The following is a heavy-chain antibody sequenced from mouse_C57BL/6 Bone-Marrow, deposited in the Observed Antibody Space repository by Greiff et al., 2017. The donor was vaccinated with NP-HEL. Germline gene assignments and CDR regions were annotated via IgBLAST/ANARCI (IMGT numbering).Heavy chain of an antibody. D-gene: IGHD2-4*01. CDR2: ISDGGSYT. J-gene: IGHJ4*01. Sequence: DVKLVESGGGLVKPGGSLKLSCAASGFTFSSYAMSWVRQTPEKRLEWVATISDGGSYTYYPDNVKGRFTISRDNAKNNLYLQMSHLKSEDTAMYYCARDLYYDYDYAMDYWGQGTSVTVSS. CDR1: GFTFSSYA. V-gene: IGHV5-4*01. CDR3: ARDLYYDYDYAMDY.